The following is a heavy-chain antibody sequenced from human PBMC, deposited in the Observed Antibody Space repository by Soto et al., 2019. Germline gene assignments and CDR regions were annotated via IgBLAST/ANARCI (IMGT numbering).Heavy chain of an antibody. CDR1: GYIFTSLA. V-gene: IGHV1-3*01. CDR3: ARDLDAYNSTGY. Sequence: VSVKVSCKSSGYIFTSLAMYWVRQAPGQRLEWMGWINPGNGNTKYSQSFQGRVTITRDTSASTAYMELSSLRSEDTAVYFCARDLDAYNSTGYWGQGTLVTVSS. D-gene: IGHD1-1*01. J-gene: IGHJ4*02. CDR2: INPGNGNT.